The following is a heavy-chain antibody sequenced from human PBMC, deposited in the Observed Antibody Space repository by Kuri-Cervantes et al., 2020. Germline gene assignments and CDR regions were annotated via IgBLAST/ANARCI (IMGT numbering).Heavy chain of an antibody. J-gene: IGHJ4*02. CDR1: GITFRTHW. CDR3: ARAPFDSSGSDY. Sequence: GESLKISCEASGITFRTHWMNWVRQAPGKGLEWVARIRQDGNEKEYVDSLKGRFTISRDNAKNTRYLQMNSLRAEDTAVYYCARAPFDSSGSDYWGQGTLVTVSS. V-gene: IGHV3-7*01. D-gene: IGHD3-22*01. CDR2: IRQDGNEK.